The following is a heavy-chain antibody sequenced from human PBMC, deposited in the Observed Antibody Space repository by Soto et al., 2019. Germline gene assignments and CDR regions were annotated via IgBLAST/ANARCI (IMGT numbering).Heavy chain of an antibody. V-gene: IGHV4-39*01. CDR2: IFYLGSS. Sequence: SATLSLTCTVSGDSIISSDFYWGWVRQPPGKGLEWIGSIFYLGSSYYNPSLKSRVTMSADTSKNQFSLRLRSVTAADTALYFCARHSLALRKNNWFDPWGQGSMVTVSS. CDR3: ARHSLALRKNNWFDP. CDR1: GDSIISSDFY. J-gene: IGHJ5*02. D-gene: IGHD3-3*02.